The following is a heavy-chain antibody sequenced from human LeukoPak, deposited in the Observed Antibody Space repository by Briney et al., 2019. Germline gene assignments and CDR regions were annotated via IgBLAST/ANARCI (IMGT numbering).Heavy chain of an antibody. V-gene: IGHV3-11*01. J-gene: IGHJ4*02. CDR2: ISPGGGDI. Sequence: GESLRLSCAASGFTFNDYHMNWIRQAPGKGLEWISYISPGGGDIYFADSVKGRFTLSRDNAKNSLYLQVSSLTAEDTAVYYCASGRDIEVAGPGGYFDHWGQGTLVTVSS. CDR3: ASGRDIEVAGPGGYFDH. D-gene: IGHD6-19*01. CDR1: GFTFNDYH.